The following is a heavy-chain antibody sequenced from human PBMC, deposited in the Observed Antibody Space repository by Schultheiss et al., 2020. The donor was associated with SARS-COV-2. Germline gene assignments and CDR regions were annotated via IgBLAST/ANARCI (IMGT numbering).Heavy chain of an antibody. CDR3: ARAGKRRMTDYMDV. CDR2: IYYSGST. Sequence: SQTLSLTCTVSGGSISSYYWSWIRQPPGKGLEWIGYIYYSGSTNYNPSLKSRVTISVDTSKKQFSLKLSSVTAADTAMYYCARAGKRRMTDYMDVWGKGTTVTVSS. V-gene: IGHV4-59*12. J-gene: IGHJ6*03. D-gene: IGHD1-14*01. CDR1: GGSISSYY.